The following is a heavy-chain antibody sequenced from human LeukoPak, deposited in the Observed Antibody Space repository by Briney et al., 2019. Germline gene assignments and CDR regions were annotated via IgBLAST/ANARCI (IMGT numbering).Heavy chain of an antibody. J-gene: IGHJ6*02. D-gene: IGHD3-10*01. CDR2: IIPIFGTA. V-gene: IGHV1-69*13. Sequence: ASLKVSCKASGCTFSSYAISWVRQAPGQGLEWMGGIIPIFGTANYAQKFQGRVTITADESTSTAYMELSSLRSEDTAVYYCARGTSGSYAYYYGMDVWGQGTTVTVSS. CDR1: GCTFSSYA. CDR3: ARGTSGSYAYYYGMDV.